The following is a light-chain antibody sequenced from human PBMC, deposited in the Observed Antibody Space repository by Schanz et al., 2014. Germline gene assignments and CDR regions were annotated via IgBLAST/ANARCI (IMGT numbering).Light chain of an antibody. Sequence: QLVLTQSPSASASLGASVKLTCTLSSGHSSYDIAWHQQQPEKGPRYLMKLNSDGSHKKGDGIPDRFSGSSSGAERHLTISSLQSEDEADYYCQTWGTGIRVFGGGTKLTVL. CDR2: LNSDGSH. CDR3: QTWGTGIRV. J-gene: IGLJ3*02. V-gene: IGLV4-69*01. CDR1: SGHSSYD.